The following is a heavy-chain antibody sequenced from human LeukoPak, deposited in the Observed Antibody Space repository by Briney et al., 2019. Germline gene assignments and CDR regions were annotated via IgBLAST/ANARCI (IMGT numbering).Heavy chain of an antibody. CDR3: ARANWGSSAFDI. CDR2: IIPIFGTA. D-gene: IGHD7-27*01. J-gene: IGHJ3*02. Sequence: ATATDSSKPSASTFTSYATTWVRPAPGPELAWMRGIIPIFGTANYAQKFQGRVTITADESKSTAYMELSSPRSEDTAVYYCARANWGSSAFDIWGQGTMVTVSS. CDR1: ASTFTSYA. V-gene: IGHV1-69*13.